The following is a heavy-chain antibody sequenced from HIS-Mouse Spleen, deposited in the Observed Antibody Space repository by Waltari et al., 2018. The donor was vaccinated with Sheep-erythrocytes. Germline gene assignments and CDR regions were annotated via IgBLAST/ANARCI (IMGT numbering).Heavy chain of an antibody. D-gene: IGHD1-26*01. J-gene: IGHJ4*02. CDR2: ISRSSSYI. CDR1: GFTFSSYS. V-gene: IGHV3-21*01. CDR3: ARVASGATFDY. Sequence: EVQLVESGGGLVKPGGSLRLSCAASGFTFSSYSMNWVRQGTGKGLEWFSSISRSSSYIYYADSVKGRFTISRDNAKNSLYLQMNSLRAEDTAVYYCARVASGATFDYWGQGTLVTVSS.